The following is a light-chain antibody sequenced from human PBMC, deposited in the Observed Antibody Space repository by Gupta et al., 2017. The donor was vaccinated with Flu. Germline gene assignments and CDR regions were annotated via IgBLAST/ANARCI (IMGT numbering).Light chain of an antibody. J-gene: IGKJ4*01. V-gene: IGKV3-11*01. Sequence: EIVLTQSPATLSLSPGERATLSCRASQSVSTYLAWYQQKPGQALRLLIYDVSNRATGVPARFSGSGSGTDFTLTISGLEPEDFAVYYCQQRNNWPRLTFGGGTKVEIK. CDR1: QSVSTY. CDR3: QQRNNWPRLT. CDR2: DVS.